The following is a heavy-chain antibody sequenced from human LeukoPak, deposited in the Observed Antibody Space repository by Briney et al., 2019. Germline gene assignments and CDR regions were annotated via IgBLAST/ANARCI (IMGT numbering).Heavy chain of an antibody. Sequence: GGSLRLSCAASGFTFSSYAMSWVRQAPVKGLEWVSAISGSGGSTYYADSVKGRFTISRDNSKNTLYLQMNSLRAEDTAVYYCAKGQKQWLINWFDPWGQGTLVTVSS. CDR2: ISGSGGST. V-gene: IGHV3-23*01. CDR1: GFTFSSYA. J-gene: IGHJ5*02. CDR3: AKGQKQWLINWFDP. D-gene: IGHD6-19*01.